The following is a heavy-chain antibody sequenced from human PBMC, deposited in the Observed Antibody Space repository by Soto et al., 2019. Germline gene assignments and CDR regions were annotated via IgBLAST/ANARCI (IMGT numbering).Heavy chain of an antibody. V-gene: IGHV1-2*04. CDR2: IHPNSGGT. CDR3: AMAGGGLASLGYYGMDV. J-gene: IGHJ6*02. Sequence: QVQLVQSGAEVKKTGASVKVSCKASGYTFIGYYIHWVRQAPGQGLEWMGWIHPNSGGTYYAQRFQGWVTMTRDRSTSTAYMELSWLKPDDPAVYYCAMAGGGLASLGYYGMDVWGQGTTVTVSS. D-gene: IGHD6-19*01. CDR1: GYTFIGYY.